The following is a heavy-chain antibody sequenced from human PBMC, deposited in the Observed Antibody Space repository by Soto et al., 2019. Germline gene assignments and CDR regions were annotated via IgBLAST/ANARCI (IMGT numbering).Heavy chain of an antibody. Sequence: GGSLRLSCATSGFPFTISWMHGVRQVPGKPLEWVSRITSDGSETIYADSVKGRFTISRDNAESTVYLQMNSLRVEDTGIYYCSKDGFHCMELWGVGT. J-gene: IGHJ4*02. D-gene: IGHD1-26*01. CDR1: GFPFTISW. V-gene: IGHV3-74*01. CDR3: SKDGFHCMEL. CDR2: ITSDGSET.